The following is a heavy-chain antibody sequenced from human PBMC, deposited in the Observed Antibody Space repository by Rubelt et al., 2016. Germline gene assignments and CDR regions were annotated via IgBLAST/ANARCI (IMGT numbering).Heavy chain of an antibody. CDR3: SRVAGYNGMDV. J-gene: IGHJ6*02. Sequence: EVHLVESGGGLVQPGRSLRLSCTASGFTFGDYAMSWVRQAPGKGLEWVSFIRSKAYGATTEYAGNVKGRITLSRDDTKNIAFLQMNSLKTEDTAAYYCSRVAGYNGMDVWGQGTTVTVSS. CDR1: GFTFGDYA. V-gene: IGHV3-49*04. CDR2: IRSKAYGATT.